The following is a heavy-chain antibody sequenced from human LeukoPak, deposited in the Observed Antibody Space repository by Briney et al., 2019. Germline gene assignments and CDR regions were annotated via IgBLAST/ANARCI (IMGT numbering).Heavy chain of an antibody. CDR3: ARDREWFGELFMGYYYYGMDV. D-gene: IGHD3-10*01. Sequence: GGSLRLSCAASGFTFSSYSMNWVRQAPGKGLEWVSYISSSSSTIYYADSVKGRFTISRDNAKNSLYLQMNSLRAEDTAVYYCARDREWFGELFMGYYYYGMDVWGQGTTVTVSS. V-gene: IGHV3-48*01. J-gene: IGHJ6*02. CDR1: GFTFSSYS. CDR2: ISSSSSTI.